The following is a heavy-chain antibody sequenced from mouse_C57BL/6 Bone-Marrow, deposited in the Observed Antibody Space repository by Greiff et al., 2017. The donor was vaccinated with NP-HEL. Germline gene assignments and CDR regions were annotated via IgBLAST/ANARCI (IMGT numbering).Heavy chain of an antibody. Sequence: EVQLVESGGGLVQPKGSLKLSCAASGFSFNTYAMNWVRQAPGKGLEWVARIRSKSNNYATYYADSVKDRFTISRDDSESMLYLQMNNLKTEDTAMYYCVVDYYYAMDYWGQGTSVTVSS. CDR1: GFSFNTYA. CDR2: IRSKSNNYAT. J-gene: IGHJ4*01. CDR3: VVDYYYAMDY. V-gene: IGHV10-1*01.